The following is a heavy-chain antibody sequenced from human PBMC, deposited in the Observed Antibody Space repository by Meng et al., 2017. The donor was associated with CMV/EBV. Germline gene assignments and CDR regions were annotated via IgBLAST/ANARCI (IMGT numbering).Heavy chain of an antibody. J-gene: IGHJ6*02. CDR3: AEDPGITIFGVVIGGMDV. Sequence: SETLSLTCAVYGGSFSGYYWSWIRQPPGKGLEWIGEINHSGSTNYNPSLKSRVTISVDTSQNQFSLKLSAVAAADPAVFYFAEDPGITIFGVVIGGMDVWGQGTTVTVSS. CDR1: GGSFSGYY. V-gene: IGHV4-34*01. D-gene: IGHD3-3*01. CDR2: INHSGST.